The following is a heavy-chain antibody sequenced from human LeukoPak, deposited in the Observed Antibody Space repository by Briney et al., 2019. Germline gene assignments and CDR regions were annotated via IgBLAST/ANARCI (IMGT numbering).Heavy chain of an antibody. D-gene: IGHD6-13*01. CDR1: GFTFNNYA. CDR2: ISNSYNT. V-gene: IGHV3-23*01. CDR3: AKRAGQQLTYWYIDL. Sequence: GGSLRLYCAASGFTFNNYAMSWVRQAPGKGLECVSTISNSYNTYYADSVKGRFTISRDNSKNMLYLQMDSLGADDTAIYYCAKRAGQQLTYWYIDLWGRGTLVSVSS. J-gene: IGHJ2*01.